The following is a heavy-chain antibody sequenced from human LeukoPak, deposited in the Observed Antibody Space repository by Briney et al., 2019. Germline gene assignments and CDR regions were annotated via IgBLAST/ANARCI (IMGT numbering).Heavy chain of an antibody. CDR2: IKQDGSEK. V-gene: IGHV3-7*01. CDR3: ARVDFWSGYSPYYFDY. CDR1: GFTFSNYW. Sequence: PGGSLRLSCAASGFTFSNYWMTWVRQAPGKGLEWVANIKQDGSEKYYVNSVKGRFTISRDNAENSLYLQMNSLRAEDTAVYYCARVDFWSGYSPYYFDYWGQGTLVTVSS. D-gene: IGHD3-3*01. J-gene: IGHJ4*02.